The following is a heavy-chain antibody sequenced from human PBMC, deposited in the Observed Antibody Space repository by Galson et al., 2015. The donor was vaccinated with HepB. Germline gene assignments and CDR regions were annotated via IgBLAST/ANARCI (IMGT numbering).Heavy chain of an antibody. J-gene: IGHJ3*02. CDR3: ARSEDYYDSSGYWSAFDI. CDR1: GFTFSSYG. D-gene: IGHD3-22*01. Sequence: SLRLSCAASGFTFSSYGMHWVRQAPGKGLEWVAVISYDGSNKYYADSVKGRFTISRDNSKNTLYLQMNSLRAEDTAVYYCARSEDYYDSSGYWSAFDIWGQGTMVTVSS. V-gene: IGHV3-30*03. CDR2: ISYDGSNK.